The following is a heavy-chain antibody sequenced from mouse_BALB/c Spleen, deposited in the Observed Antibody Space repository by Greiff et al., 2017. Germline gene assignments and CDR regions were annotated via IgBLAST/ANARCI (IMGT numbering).Heavy chain of an antibody. CDR2: ISSGSSTI. J-gene: IGHJ1*01. CDR3: ARSYYGSSRYFDV. V-gene: IGHV5-17*02. CDR1: GFTFSSFG. D-gene: IGHD1-1*01. Sequence: EVKLVESGGGLVQPGGSRKLSCAASGFTFSSFGMHWVRQAPEKGLEWVAYISSGSSTIYYADTVKGRFTISRDNPKNTLFLQMTSLRSEDTAMYYCARSYYGSSRYFDVWGAGTTVTVAA.